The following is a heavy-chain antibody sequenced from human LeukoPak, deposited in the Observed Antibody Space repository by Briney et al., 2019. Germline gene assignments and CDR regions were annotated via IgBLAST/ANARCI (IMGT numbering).Heavy chain of an antibody. CDR2: IHTSGST. CDR3: ARQSSAAGTFWFDP. CDR1: GDSISSHY. D-gene: IGHD6-13*01. Sequence: PSETLSLTCTVSGDSISSHYWSWLRQPPGKGLEWIGYIHTSGSTNYNPSLKSRVTISVDTSKNQLSLKLTSVTAADTAVYYCARQSSAAGTFWFDPWGQETLVTVSS. V-gene: IGHV4-4*09. J-gene: IGHJ5*02.